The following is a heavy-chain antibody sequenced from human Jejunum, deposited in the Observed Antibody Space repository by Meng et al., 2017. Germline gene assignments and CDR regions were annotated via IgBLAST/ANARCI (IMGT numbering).Heavy chain of an antibody. CDR1: GFTFSSYG. V-gene: IGHV3-33*01. D-gene: IGHD4-17*01. Sequence: GGSLRLSCAASGFTFSSYGMHWVRQAPGQGLEWVAVIWYDGSNRYYADSVKGRFTISRDNSKDAVYLQMNSLRAEDTAVFYCARAHGDYGYWYFDLWGRGTLVTVS. CDR3: ARAHGDYGYWYFDL. J-gene: IGHJ2*01. CDR2: IWYDGSNR.